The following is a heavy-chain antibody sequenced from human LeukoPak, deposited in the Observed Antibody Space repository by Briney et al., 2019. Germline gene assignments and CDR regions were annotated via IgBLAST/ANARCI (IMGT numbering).Heavy chain of an antibody. CDR2: ISAYNGNA. CDR1: GYTFTSYG. D-gene: IGHD3-10*01. CDR3: ASSLRPSIYYGSGSLDY. J-gene: IGHJ4*02. Sequence: GASVKVSCKASGYTFTSYGISWVRRAPGQGLEWMGWISAYNGNANYAQKLQGRVTMTTDTSTSTAYMELRSLRSDDTAVYYCASSLRPSIYYGSGSLDYWGQGTLVTVSS. V-gene: IGHV1-18*01.